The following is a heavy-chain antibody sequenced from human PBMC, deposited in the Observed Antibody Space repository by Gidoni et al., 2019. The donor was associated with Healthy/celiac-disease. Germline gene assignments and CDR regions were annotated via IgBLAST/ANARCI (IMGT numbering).Heavy chain of an antibody. J-gene: IGHJ5*02. V-gene: IGHV3-48*02. Sequence: EVQLVESGGGLVQPGGSLRLSCAASVFTFSSYSINWVRQASGKGLEGVSYISSSFSTIYYADSVKGRLTISRDNAKNSLYLQMNSLRDEDTAVYYCARDVLVTMVRGVPPGWFDPWGQGTLVTVSS. CDR3: ARDVLVTMVRGVPPGWFDP. D-gene: IGHD3-10*01. CDR1: VFTFSSYS. CDR2: ISSSFSTI.